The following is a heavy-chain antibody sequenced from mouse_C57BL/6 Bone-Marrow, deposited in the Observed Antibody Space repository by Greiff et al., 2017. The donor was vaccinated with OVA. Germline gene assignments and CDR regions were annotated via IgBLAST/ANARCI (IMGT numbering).Heavy chain of an antibody. CDR1: GYTFTGYW. CDR3: ARDGGTAWFAY. J-gene: IGHJ3*01. D-gene: IGHD2-3*01. Sequence: QVSLQQGGAELTNPVATVKLSCKATGYTFTGYWIEWVKQRPGHGLEWIGEILPGSGSTNYNEKFKGKATFTADTSSNTAYMQLSSLTTEDSAIYYCARDGGTAWFAYWGQGTLVTVSA. V-gene: IGHV1-9*01. CDR2: ILPGSGST.